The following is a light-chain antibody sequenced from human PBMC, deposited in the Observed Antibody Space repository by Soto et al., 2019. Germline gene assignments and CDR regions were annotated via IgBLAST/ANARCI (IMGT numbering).Light chain of an antibody. CDR3: QQYYNIPYT. V-gene: IGKV4-1*01. CDR1: QSVFYSSNNKNY. CDR2: WAS. J-gene: IGKJ2*01. Sequence: DIVMTQSPDSLAVSLGERATINCKSSQSVFYSSNNKNYLAWYQQKPGQPPKLLIYWASTRESGVPDRFSGSGSGADFTVTISSLRAEDVAVYYCQQYYNIPYTFGQGTKLEIK.